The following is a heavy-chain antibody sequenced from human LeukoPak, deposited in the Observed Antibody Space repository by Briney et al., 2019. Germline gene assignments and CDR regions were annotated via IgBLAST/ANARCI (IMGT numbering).Heavy chain of an antibody. CDR3: ARCRGITIFGVVINYYYYGMDV. J-gene: IGHJ6*02. CDR1: GGSISSGGYY. Sequence: PSQTLSLTCTVSGGSISSGGYYWSWIRQHPGKGLEWIGYIYYSGSTYYNPSLKSRVTISVDTSKNQFSLKLSSVTAADTAVYYCARCRGITIFGVVINYYYYGMDVWGQGTTVTVSS. CDR2: IYYSGST. D-gene: IGHD3-3*01. V-gene: IGHV4-31*03.